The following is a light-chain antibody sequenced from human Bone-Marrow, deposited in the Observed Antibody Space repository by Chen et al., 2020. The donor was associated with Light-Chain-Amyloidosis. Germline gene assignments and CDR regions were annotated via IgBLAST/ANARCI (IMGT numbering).Light chain of an antibody. Sequence: EIVLTQSPGTLSLSPGEGANLSCRTSQTISTNYLTRYQQKFGQAPRHLIYGSSSRATGIPDRFTGSGSGTDFTLTINRLEPEDFAMYYCQQYGTSPLTFGGGTKVEIK. J-gene: IGKJ4*01. CDR2: GSS. CDR1: QTISTNY. V-gene: IGKV3-20*01. CDR3: QQYGTSPLT.